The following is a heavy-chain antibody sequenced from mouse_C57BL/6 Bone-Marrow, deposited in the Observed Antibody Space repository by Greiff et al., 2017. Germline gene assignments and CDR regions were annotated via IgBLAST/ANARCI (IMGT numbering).Heavy chain of an antibody. CDR3: TTCCYDD. J-gene: IGHJ2*01. V-gene: IGHV14-4*01. Sequence: EVQLQQSGAELVRPGASVKLSCTASGFNIKDDYMHWVKQRPEQGLEWIGWIDPENGDTEYASKFQGKATITADTSSNTAYLQLSSLTSEDTAVYYCTTCCYDDRGQGTTLTVSS. CDR2: IDPENGDT. CDR1: GFNIKDDY. D-gene: IGHD2-12*01.